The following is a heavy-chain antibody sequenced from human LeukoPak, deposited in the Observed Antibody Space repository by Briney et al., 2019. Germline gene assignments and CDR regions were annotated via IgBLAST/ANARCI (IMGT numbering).Heavy chain of an antibody. CDR3: ARERVDYGDYVDAFDI. Sequence: PSETLSLTCTVSGGSISSSSYYWGWIRQPPGKGLEWIGSTYYSGSTYYNPSLKSRVTISVDTSKNQFSLKLSSVTAADTAVYYCARERVDYGDYVDAFDIWGQGTMVTVSS. J-gene: IGHJ3*02. CDR2: TYYSGST. V-gene: IGHV4-39*07. D-gene: IGHD4-17*01. CDR1: GGSISSSSYY.